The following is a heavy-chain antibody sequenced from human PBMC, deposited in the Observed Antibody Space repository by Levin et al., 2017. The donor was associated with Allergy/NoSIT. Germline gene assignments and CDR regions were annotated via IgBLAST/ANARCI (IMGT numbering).Heavy chain of an antibody. CDR1: GGTFSNYA. J-gene: IGHJ3*02. V-gene: IGHV1-69*13. CDR3: ARDLGLGYCSSANCFLGAFNI. Sequence: ASVKVSCKTSGGTFSNYAFTWVRQAPGQGLEWMGDFIPIFGTTNYAQRFQGRVTIIADESTNTAYMELSSLRSEDTAIYYCARDLGLGYCSSANCFLGAFNIWGQGTLVTVSS. D-gene: IGHD2-2*01. CDR2: FIPIFGTT.